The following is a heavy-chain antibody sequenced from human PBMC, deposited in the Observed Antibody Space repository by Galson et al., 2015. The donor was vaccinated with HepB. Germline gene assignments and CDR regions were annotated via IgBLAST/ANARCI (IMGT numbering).Heavy chain of an antibody. CDR2: ISAGSTTI. J-gene: IGHJ6*02. CDR3: ARNPSSYDYYNMDV. V-gene: IGHV3-48*01. CDR1: GVTFPSYS. Sequence: SLRLSCAASGVTFPSYSMNWVRKAPGKGLEWLAYISAGSTTIYYADSVKGRFTISRDNAKNFLYLHMNSLRGEDTAVYYCARNPSSYDYYNMDVWATGPRSPSP.